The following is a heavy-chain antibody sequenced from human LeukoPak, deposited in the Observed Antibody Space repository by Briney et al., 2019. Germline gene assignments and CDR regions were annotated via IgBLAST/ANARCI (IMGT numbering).Heavy chain of an antibody. CDR3: AKDRDPPLIAAAGSSLDY. CDR2: ISYDGSNK. V-gene: IGHV3-30*18. J-gene: IGHJ4*02. CDR1: GFTFSSYG. D-gene: IGHD6-13*01. Sequence: GGSLRLSCAASGFTFSSYGMRWVRQAPGKGLEWVAVISYDGSNKYYADSVKGRFTISRDNSKNTLYLQMNSLRAEDTAVYYCAKDRDPPLIAAAGSSLDYWGQGTLVTVSS.